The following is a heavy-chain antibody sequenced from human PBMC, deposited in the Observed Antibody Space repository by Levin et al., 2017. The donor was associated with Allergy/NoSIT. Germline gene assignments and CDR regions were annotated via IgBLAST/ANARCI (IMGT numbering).Heavy chain of an antibody. J-gene: IGHJ6*02. V-gene: IGHV1-24*01. CDR3: ATAGIVVVPDYYYYYYGMDV. CDR2: FDPEDGET. CDR1: GYTLTELS. Sequence: ASVKVSCKVSGYTLTELSMHWVRQAPGKGLEWMGGFDPEDGETIYAQKFQGRVTMTEDTSTDTAYMELSSLRSEDTAVYYCATAGIVVVPDYYYYYYGMDVWGQGTTVTVSS. D-gene: IGHD2-2*01.